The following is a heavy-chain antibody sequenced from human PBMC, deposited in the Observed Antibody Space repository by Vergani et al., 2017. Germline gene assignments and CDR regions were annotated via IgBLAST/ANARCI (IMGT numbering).Heavy chain of an antibody. CDR2: IKSTFDRGTT. CDR3: TTDPRYCGDGSCXWLRDHHYYGMDV. CDR1: GFSFRNAW. D-gene: IGHD2-21*01. V-gene: IGHV3-15*07. J-gene: IGHJ6*02. Sequence: EVQLVESGGGIVKPGGSLRLSCVASGFSFRNAWMNWVRRTPGKGLEWVGRIKSTFDRGTTDYAAAVKGRFTISRDDSKNTLFLQMNGLKTEDIGVYYCTTDPRYCGDGSCXWLRDHHYYGMDVCGQGTTVTVSS.